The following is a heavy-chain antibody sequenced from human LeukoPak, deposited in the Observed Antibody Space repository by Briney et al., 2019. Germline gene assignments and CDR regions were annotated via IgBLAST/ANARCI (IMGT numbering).Heavy chain of an antibody. CDR1: GFTFSSYS. D-gene: IGHD4-11*01. CDR2: ISSSSSYI. Sequence: GGSLRLSCAASGFTFSSYSLNWVRQAPGKGLEWVSSISSSSSYIYYADSVKGRFTISRDNAKNSLYLQMNSLRAEDTAVYYCARAGGNYVFDYWGQGTLVTVSS. J-gene: IGHJ4*02. CDR3: ARAGGNYVFDY. V-gene: IGHV3-21*01.